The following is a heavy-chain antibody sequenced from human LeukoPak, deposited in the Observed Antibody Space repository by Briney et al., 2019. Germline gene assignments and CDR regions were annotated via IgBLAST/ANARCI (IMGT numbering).Heavy chain of an antibody. CDR1: GYTLTELS. CDR3: ARALSPGWYGA. Sequence: ASVKVSCKVSGYTLTELSMHWVRQAPGKGLEWMGGFDPEDGETIYAQKFQGRVTITRDTSASTAYMELSSLRSEDTAVYYCARALSPGWYGAWGQGTLVTVSS. V-gene: IGHV1-24*01. J-gene: IGHJ5*02. CDR2: FDPEDGET. D-gene: IGHD6-19*01.